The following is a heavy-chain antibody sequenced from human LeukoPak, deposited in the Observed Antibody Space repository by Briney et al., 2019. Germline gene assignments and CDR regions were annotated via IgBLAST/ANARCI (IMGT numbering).Heavy chain of an antibody. D-gene: IGHD2-21*01. CDR3: ARLFEGVAHEMVVIAMPPL. Sequence: GASVKVSCKASGGTFSSYAISWVRQAPGQGLEWMGGIIPIFGTANYAQKFQGRVTITADESTSTAYMELSSLRSEDTAVYYCARLFEGVAHEMVVIAMPPLWGQGTLVTVSS. V-gene: IGHV1-69*13. J-gene: IGHJ4*02. CDR2: IIPIFGTA. CDR1: GGTFSSYA.